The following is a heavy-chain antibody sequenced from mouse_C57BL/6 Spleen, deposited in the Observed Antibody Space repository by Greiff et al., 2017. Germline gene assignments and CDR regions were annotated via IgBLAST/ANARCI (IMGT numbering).Heavy chain of an antibody. CDR1: GYAFSSSW. Sequence: QVQLQQSGPELVKPGASVKISCKASGYAFSSSWMNWVKQRPGKGLEWIGRLYPGDGDTNYNGKFKGKATLTADKSSSTAYMQLSSLTSEDSAVYFCARHSSDYWGQGTTLTVAS. CDR2: LYPGDGDT. V-gene: IGHV1-82*01. J-gene: IGHJ2*01. CDR3: ARHSSDY.